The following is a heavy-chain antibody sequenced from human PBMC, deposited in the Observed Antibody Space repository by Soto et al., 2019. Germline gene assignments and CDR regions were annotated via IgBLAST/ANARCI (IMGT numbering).Heavy chain of an antibody. CDR2: ISYDGSNK. V-gene: IGHV3-30-3*01. Sequence: GGSLRLSCAASGFTFSSYAMHWVRQAPGKGLEWVAVISYDGSNKYYADSVKGRFTISRDNSKNTLYLQMNSLRAEDTAVYYCARGLWFGEPPFDYWGQGTLVTVSS. D-gene: IGHD3-10*01. CDR3: ARGLWFGEPPFDY. J-gene: IGHJ4*02. CDR1: GFTFSSYA.